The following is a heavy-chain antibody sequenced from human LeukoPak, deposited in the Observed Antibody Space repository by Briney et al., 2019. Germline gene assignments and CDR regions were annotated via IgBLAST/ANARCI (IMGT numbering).Heavy chain of an antibody. CDR3: AKDPPYYYDSSGYGY. CDR1: GFTFSSYA. Sequence: HPGGSLRLSCAASGFTFSSYAMSWVRQAPGKGLEWVSAISGSGGSTYYADSVKGRFTISRDNSKNTLYLQMSSLRAEDTAVYYCAKDPPYYYDSSGYGYWGQGTLVTVSS. J-gene: IGHJ4*02. D-gene: IGHD3-22*01. CDR2: ISGSGGST. V-gene: IGHV3-23*01.